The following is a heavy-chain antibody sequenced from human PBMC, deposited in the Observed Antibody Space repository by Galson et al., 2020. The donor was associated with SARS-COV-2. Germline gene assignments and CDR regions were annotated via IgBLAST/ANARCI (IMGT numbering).Heavy chain of an antibody. D-gene: IGHD3-3*01. Sequence: TGGSLRLSCAASGFTFSSYGMHWVRQAPGKGLEWVAVISYDGSNKYYADSVKGRFTISRDNSKNTLYLQMNSLRAEDTAVYYCAKDPTYYDCWSGYLGGGGNVNYYYYGMDVWGQGTTVTVSS. J-gene: IGHJ6*02. CDR2: ISYDGSNK. V-gene: IGHV3-30*18. CDR3: AKDPTYYDCWSGYLGGGGNVNYYYYGMDV. CDR1: GFTFSSYG.